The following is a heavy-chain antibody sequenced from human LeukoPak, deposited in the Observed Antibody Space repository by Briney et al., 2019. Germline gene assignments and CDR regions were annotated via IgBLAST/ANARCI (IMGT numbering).Heavy chain of an antibody. D-gene: IGHD4-23*01. CDR2: INPNSGGT. V-gene: IGHV1-2*02. Sequence: ASVKVSCEASGYPFTGYYLHWVRQAPGQGPEWMGWINPNSGGTSYAQKFQGRVTMTRDTSISTAYMELSRLRSDDRAVYYCARNYDGACDYWGQGTLVTVSS. CDR3: ARNYDGACDY. J-gene: IGHJ4*02. CDR1: GYPFTGYY.